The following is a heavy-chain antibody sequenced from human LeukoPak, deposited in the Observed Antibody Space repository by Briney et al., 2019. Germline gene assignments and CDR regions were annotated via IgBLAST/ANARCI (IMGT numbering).Heavy chain of an antibody. D-gene: IGHD6-13*01. Sequence: GGSLRLSCAASGFTVSSNYMSWVRQAPGKGLEWVSVICSGGSTYYADSVKGRFTISRDTSKNTLYLQMNSLRAEDTAVYYCASLGSSWGFDYWGQGTLVTVSS. J-gene: IGHJ4*01. CDR1: GFTVSSNY. CDR3: ASLGSSWGFDY. CDR2: ICSGGST. V-gene: IGHV3-66*01.